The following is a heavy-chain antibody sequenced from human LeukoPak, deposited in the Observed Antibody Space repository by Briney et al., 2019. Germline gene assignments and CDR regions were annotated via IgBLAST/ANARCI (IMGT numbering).Heavy chain of an antibody. V-gene: IGHV3-21*01. Sequence: PGGSLRLSCAASGFTFSSYSMNWVRQASGKGLEWVSSISSSSSYIYYADSVKGRFTISRDNAKNSLYLQMNSLRAEDTAVYYCARGPEFKYYDFWSGYYTDYWGQGTLVTVSS. CDR1: GFTFSSYS. CDR3: ARGPEFKYYDFWSGYYTDY. D-gene: IGHD3-3*01. J-gene: IGHJ4*02. CDR2: ISSSSSYI.